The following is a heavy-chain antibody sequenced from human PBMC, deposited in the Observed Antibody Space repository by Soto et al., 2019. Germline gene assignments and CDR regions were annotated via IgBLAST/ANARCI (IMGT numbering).Heavy chain of an antibody. D-gene: IGHD4-17*01. J-gene: IGHJ3*02. CDR3: AIYGDYVLDAFDI. CDR2: ISSSSSYI. Sequence: EVQLVESGGGLVKPGGSLRLSCAASGFTFSSYSMNWVRQAPGKGLEWVSSISSSSSYIYYADSVKGRFTISRDNAKNSLYLQMNSLRAEDTAVYYCAIYGDYVLDAFDIWGQGTMVTVSS. CDR1: GFTFSSYS. V-gene: IGHV3-21*01.